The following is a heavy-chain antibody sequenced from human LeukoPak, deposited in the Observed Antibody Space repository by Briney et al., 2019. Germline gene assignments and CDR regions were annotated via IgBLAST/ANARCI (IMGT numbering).Heavy chain of an antibody. Sequence: PSETLSLTCTVSGGSISSYYWSWIRQPAGKGLEWIGRIYTSGSTNHNPSLKSRVTMSVDTSKNQFSLKLSSVTAADTAVYYCARVYGSGWYNWFDPWGQGTLVTVSS. CDR1: GGSISSYY. J-gene: IGHJ5*02. CDR2: IYTSGST. CDR3: ARVYGSGWYNWFDP. V-gene: IGHV4-4*07. D-gene: IGHD6-19*01.